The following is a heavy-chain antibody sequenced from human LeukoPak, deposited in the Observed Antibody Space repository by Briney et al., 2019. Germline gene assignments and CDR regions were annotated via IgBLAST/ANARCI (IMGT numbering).Heavy chain of an antibody. D-gene: IGHD1-26*01. CDR1: GGSFSTYY. J-gene: IGHJ5*02. CDR2: IHNSGST. Sequence: SETLSLTCAVYGGSFSTYYWTWIRQPPGKGLEWIGYIHNSGSTSYNSSLKSRVTISADMSKNQVSLKLTSVTAADTAVYYCASCIVGANWFDPWGQGILVSVSS. V-gene: IGHV4-59*01. CDR3: ASCIVGANWFDP.